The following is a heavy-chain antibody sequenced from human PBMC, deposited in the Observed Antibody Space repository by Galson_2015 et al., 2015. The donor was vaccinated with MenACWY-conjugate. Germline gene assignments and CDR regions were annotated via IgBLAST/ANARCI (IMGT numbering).Heavy chain of an antibody. CDR2: IKQDGSEK. J-gene: IGHJ4*02. CDR1: EFTFNSHW. CDR3: ARVPGYSYGYYDW. Sequence: SLRLSCAASEFTFNSHWMSWVRQAPGKGLEWVADIKQDGSEKYYVDSVKGRFTISRDNSKNSLYLQMNTLRDEDTAVYYCARVPGYSYGYYDWWGQGTLVTVSS. D-gene: IGHD5-18*01. V-gene: IGHV3-7*01.